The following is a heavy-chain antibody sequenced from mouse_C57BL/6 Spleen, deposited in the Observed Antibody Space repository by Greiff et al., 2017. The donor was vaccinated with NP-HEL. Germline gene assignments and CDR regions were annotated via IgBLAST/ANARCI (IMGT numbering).Heavy chain of an antibody. J-gene: IGHJ1*03. CDR1: GFTFSSYA. V-gene: IGHV5-4*01. CDR3: ARDSYYYGSSPWYFDV. Sequence: EVKLVESGGGLVKPGGSLKLSCAASGFTFSSYAMSWVRQTPEKRLEWVATISDGGSYTYYPDNVKGRFTISRDNAKNNLYLQMSHLKSEDTAMYYCARDSYYYGSSPWYFDVWGTGTTVTVSS. CDR2: ISDGGSYT. D-gene: IGHD1-1*01.